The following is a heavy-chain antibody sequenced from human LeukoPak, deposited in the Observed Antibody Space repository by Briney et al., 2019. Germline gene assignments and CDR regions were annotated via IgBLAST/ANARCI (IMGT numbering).Heavy chain of an antibody. CDR2: IYHSGST. V-gene: IGHV4-38-2*01. D-gene: IGHD3-10*01. J-gene: IGHJ4*01. CDR1: GYSISSGYY. CDR3: ARHCYYGSGIADY. Sequence: PSETLSLTCAVSGYSISSGYYWGWIRQPPGKGLESIGTIYHSGSTYYNPSLKSRVTISVDTSKNQFSLKLTSVIAADTAVYYCARHCYYGSGIADYWGHGTLVTVSS.